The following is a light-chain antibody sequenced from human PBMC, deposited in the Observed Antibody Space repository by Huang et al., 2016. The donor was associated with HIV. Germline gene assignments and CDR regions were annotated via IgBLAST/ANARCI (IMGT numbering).Light chain of an antibody. CDR1: QSVLYRSNNNNY. J-gene: IGKJ4*01. CDR2: WAS. Sequence: IVVTQSPESLAVSLGERAAINCKSSQSVLYRSNNNNYLAWYQQKPGQSPVLLSCWASTRAPGVPDRFNGSGSGTDFTLTISSLQAEDVALYYCQQYFRTPLTFGGGTRVDIK. V-gene: IGKV4-1*01. CDR3: QQYFRTPLT.